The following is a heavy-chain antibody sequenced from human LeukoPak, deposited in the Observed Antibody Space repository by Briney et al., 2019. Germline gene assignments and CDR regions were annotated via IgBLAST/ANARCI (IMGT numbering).Heavy chain of an antibody. CDR3: TTDVSRNIENFDY. CDR2: IYHSGST. Sequence: PSETLSLTCTVSGGSISSSYWSWVRQPPGKGLEWIGYIYHSGSTNYNPSLESRVTISVDTSKNQFSLKLSSVTVADTAVYYCTTDVSRNIENFDYWGQGTLVTVSS. D-gene: IGHD1/OR15-1a*01. V-gene: IGHV4-59*01. J-gene: IGHJ4*02. CDR1: GGSISSSY.